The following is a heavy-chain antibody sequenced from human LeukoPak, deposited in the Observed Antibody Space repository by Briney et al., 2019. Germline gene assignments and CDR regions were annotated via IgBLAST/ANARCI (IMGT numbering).Heavy chain of an antibody. CDR1: GGSISSYY. D-gene: IGHD6-19*01. CDR2: IYYSGST. V-gene: IGHV4-59*01. CDR3: VRGPVAGTNVFDY. J-gene: IGHJ4*02. Sequence: SETLSLTCTVSGGSISSYYWSWIRQPPGKGLEWIGYIYYSGSTNYNPSLKSRVTISVDTSKNQFSLKLSSVTAADTAVYYCVRGPVAGTNVFDYWGQGTLVTVSS.